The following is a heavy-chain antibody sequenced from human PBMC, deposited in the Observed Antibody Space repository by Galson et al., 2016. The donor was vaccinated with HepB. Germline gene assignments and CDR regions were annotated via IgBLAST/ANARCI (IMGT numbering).Heavy chain of an antibody. CDR3: ARDLGWELSEGLDP. V-gene: IGHV6-1*01. Sequence: CAISGDSVSSHSAAWNWIRQSPSRGLEWLGRTYFRSKWYYDYPESLKSRITIKPDTSKNHFSLHLNSVTPEDTAVYYCARDLGWELSEGLDPWGQGTLVTVSS. J-gene: IGHJ5*02. CDR2: TYFRSKWYY. D-gene: IGHD4-23*01. CDR1: GDSVSSHSAA.